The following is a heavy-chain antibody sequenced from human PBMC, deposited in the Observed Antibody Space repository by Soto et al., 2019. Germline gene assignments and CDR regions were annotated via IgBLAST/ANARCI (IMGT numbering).Heavy chain of an antibody. V-gene: IGHV3-23*01. CDR3: AKIMNRSGYYWSRYDY. CDR2: ISGSGGST. J-gene: IGHJ4*02. D-gene: IGHD3-22*01. Sequence: GGSLRLSCAASGFTFSSYAMSWVRQAPGKGLEWVSAISGSGGSTYYADSVKGRFTISRDNSKNTLYLQMNSLRAEDTAVYYCAKIMNRSGYYWSRYDYWGQGTLVTVSS. CDR1: GFTFSSYA.